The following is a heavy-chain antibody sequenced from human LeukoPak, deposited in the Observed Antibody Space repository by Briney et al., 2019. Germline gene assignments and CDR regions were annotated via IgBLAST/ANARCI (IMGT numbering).Heavy chain of an antibody. CDR1: GGSISSSSYY. Sequence: SETLSLTCTVSGGSISSSSYYWGWIRQPPGKGLEWIGSIYYSGSTYYNPSLKSRVTISVDTSKNQFSLKLSSVTAADTAVYYCARQGTVIALFDYWGQGTLVTVSS. J-gene: IGHJ4*02. CDR3: ARQGTVIALFDY. CDR2: IYYSGST. D-gene: IGHD4-17*01. V-gene: IGHV4-39*01.